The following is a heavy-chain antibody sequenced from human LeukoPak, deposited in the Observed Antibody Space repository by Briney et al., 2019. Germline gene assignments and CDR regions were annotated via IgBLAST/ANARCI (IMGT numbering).Heavy chain of an antibody. J-gene: IGHJ4*02. CDR2: ISPNSGGT. CDR3: ARGDYSNYDREDY. D-gene: IGHD4-11*01. Sequence: GASVKVSCKASGYTFTGYYMHWVRQAPGQGLEWMGRISPNSGGTNYAQKFQGRVTMTRDTSISTAYMELSRLRSDDTAVYYCARGDYSNYDREDYWGQGTLVTVSS. V-gene: IGHV1-2*06. CDR1: GYTFTGYY.